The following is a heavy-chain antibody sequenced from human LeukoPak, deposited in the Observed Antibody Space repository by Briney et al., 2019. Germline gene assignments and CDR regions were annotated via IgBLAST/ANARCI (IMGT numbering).Heavy chain of an antibody. CDR2: ISSSSDYI. CDR1: GFTFNIYS. V-gene: IGHV3-21*01. CDR3: AREVRASFDP. Sequence: GGSLRLSCAASGFTFNIYSMNWVRQAPGKGLEWVSSISSSSDYIYYADSVKGRFTISRDNAKNSLYLQMNSLRVEDTAVYYCAREVRASFDPWGQGTLVTVSS. J-gene: IGHJ5*02.